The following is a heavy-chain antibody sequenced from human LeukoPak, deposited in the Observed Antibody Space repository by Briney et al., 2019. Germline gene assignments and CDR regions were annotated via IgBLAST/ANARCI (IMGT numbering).Heavy chain of an antibody. Sequence: GGSLRLSCAASGFTFGSYWMHWVRQAPGEGLVWVSRINNDGSDTKYPDSVKGRLTISRDNAKNSLYLQMNSLRAEDTAVYYCAREGPQDNFDYWGQGTLVTVSS. CDR1: GFTFGSYW. CDR3: AREGPQDNFDY. V-gene: IGHV3-74*03. CDR2: INNDGSDT. J-gene: IGHJ4*02.